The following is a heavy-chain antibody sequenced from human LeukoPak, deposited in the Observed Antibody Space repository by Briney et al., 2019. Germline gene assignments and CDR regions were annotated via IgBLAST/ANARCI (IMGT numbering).Heavy chain of an antibody. D-gene: IGHD2-15*01. J-gene: IGHJ6*02. CDR1: GGSISSYY. V-gene: IGHV4-59*12. Sequence: SETLSLTCTVSGGSISSYYWSWIRQPPGKGLEWIGYIYYSGSTYYNPSLKSRVTISVDTSKNQFSLKLSSVTAADTAVYYCASGVGVAATYYYYGMDVWGQGTTVTVSS. CDR2: IYYSGST. CDR3: ASGVGVAATYYYYGMDV.